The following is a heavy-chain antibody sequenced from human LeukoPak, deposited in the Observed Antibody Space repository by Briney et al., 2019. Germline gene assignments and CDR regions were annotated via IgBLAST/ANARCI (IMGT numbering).Heavy chain of an antibody. V-gene: IGHV3-23*01. J-gene: IGHJ4*02. CDR1: GFTFDNYA. CDR3: ANLGGAGGGDY. CDR2: ISTDRTTT. Sequence: PGGSLRLSCAASGFTFDNYAMSWVRQAPGKGLEWVSAISTDRTTTYYTDSVRGRFTISRDNFKDILYLQMNSLRAEDTAIYYCANLGGAGGGDYWGQGTLVTVSS. D-gene: IGHD3-16*01.